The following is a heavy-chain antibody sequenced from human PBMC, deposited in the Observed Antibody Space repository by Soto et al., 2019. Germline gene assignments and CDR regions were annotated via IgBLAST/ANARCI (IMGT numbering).Heavy chain of an antibody. J-gene: IGHJ6*02. D-gene: IGHD3-22*01. Sequence: QVQLVQSGAEVKKPGSSVKVSCKASGATFTNYAISWVRQAPGQGLECMGGIIPVLGTANYAQKFQGSVTTTADESTRTAYMELSSLRAEDTAVYFSARGEAGAYYQDYYGMAVWGQGTTVTVSS. V-gene: IGHV1-69*11. CDR1: GATFTNYA. CDR3: ARGEAGAYYQDYYGMAV. CDR2: IIPVLGTA.